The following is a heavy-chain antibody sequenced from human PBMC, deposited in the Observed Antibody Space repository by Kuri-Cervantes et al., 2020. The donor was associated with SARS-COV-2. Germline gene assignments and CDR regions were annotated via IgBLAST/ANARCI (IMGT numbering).Heavy chain of an antibody. D-gene: IGHD2-8*02. Sequence: SETLSLTCTVSGGSISSSSYYWGWIRQPPGKGLEWIGYIYYSGSTNYNPSLKSRVTISVDTSKNQFSLKLSSVTAADTAVYYCASIELDGVAQFEIFDYWGQGTLVTVSS. CDR3: ASIELDGVAQFEIFDY. CDR2: IYYSGST. J-gene: IGHJ4*02. V-gene: IGHV4-61*05. CDR1: GGSISSSSYY.